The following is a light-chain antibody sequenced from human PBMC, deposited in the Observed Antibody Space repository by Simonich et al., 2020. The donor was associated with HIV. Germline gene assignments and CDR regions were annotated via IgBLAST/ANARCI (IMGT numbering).Light chain of an antibody. J-gene: IGKJ1*01. CDR1: KSVLYSSNNKNY. CDR2: WAS. V-gene: IGKV4-1*01. CDR3: QQYNNWPRGT. Sequence: DIVMTQSPDSLAVSLGERATINCKSSKSVLYSSNNKNYLAWYQQKPGQPPKLLIYWASTRESGVPDRFSGSGSGTEFTLTISSMQSEDFAVYYCQQYNNWPRGTFGQGTKVEIK.